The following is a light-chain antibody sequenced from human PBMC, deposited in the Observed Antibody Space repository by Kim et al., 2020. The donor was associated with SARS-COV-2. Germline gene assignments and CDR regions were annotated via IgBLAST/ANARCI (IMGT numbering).Light chain of an antibody. J-gene: IGKJ2*01. CDR1: QSVRNNY. CDR2: GAS. CDR3: QQYRSSPPMYT. Sequence: EIVLTQSPGTLSLSPGERATLSCRASQSVRNNYLAWYQQKPGQAPRLLISGASSRATGIPDRFSGSGSGTDFTLTISRLEPEDFAVYYCQQYRSSPPMYTFGQGTKVDIK. V-gene: IGKV3-20*01.